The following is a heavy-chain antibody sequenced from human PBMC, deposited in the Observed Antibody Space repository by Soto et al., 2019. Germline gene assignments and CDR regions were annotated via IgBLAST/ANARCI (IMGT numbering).Heavy chain of an antibody. Sequence: EVQLVESGGGLVQPGGSLRLSCAASGFTFSSYWMSWVRQAPGKGLEWVANIKQDGSEKYYVDSVKGRFTISRDNAKNSLYLQMNSLRAEDTAVYYCAREDIVVVPAAKEMDVWGNGTTVTVSS. J-gene: IGHJ6*04. CDR3: AREDIVVVPAAKEMDV. V-gene: IGHV3-7*01. CDR1: GFTFSSYW. D-gene: IGHD2-2*01. CDR2: IKQDGSEK.